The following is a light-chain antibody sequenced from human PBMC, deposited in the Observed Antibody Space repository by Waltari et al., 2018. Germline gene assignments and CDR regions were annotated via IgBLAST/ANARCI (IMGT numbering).Light chain of an antibody. CDR1: QDSSSS. V-gene: IGKV1-9*01. Sequence: DIQLTQSPSFLSASVGDRVTITCRASQDSSSSLAWYQQKPGRAPKLLIYAASTLQGGVPSRLSGSGSWTEFTLTISSLQPEDFVTYYCQQVNNYPFTFGPGTILDVK. J-gene: IGKJ3*01. CDR3: QQVNNYPFT. CDR2: AAS.